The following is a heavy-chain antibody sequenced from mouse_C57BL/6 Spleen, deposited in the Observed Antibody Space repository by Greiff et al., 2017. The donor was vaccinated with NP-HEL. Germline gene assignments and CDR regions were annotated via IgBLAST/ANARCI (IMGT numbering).Heavy chain of an antibody. V-gene: IGHV1-77*01. CDR2: IGPGSGST. Sequence: QVHVKQSGAELVKPGASVKISCKASGYTFTDYYINWVKQRPGQGLEWIGKIGPGSGSTYYNEKFKGKATLTADKSSSTAYMQLSSLTSEDSAVYFCARDYYGSSYVGWYFDVWGTGTTVTVSS. J-gene: IGHJ1*03. D-gene: IGHD1-1*01. CDR1: GYTFTDYY. CDR3: ARDYYGSSYVGWYFDV.